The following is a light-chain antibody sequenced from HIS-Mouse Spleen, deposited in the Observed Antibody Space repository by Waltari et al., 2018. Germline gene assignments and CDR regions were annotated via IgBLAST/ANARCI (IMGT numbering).Light chain of an antibody. V-gene: IGLV1-47*01. J-gene: IGLJ2*01. CDR2: RNN. CDR3: YSTDSSGNHRV. Sequence: QSVLTQPPSASGTPGQRVTIYCSGSSSNIGSNYVYWYQQLPGTAPKLLIYRNNQRPSGVPDRFSGSKSGTSASLAISGLRSEDEADYYCYSTDSSGNHRVFGGGTKLTVL. CDR1: SSNIGSNY.